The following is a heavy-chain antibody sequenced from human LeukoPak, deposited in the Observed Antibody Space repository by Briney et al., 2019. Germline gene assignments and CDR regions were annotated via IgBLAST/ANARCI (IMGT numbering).Heavy chain of an antibody. CDR2: VSSNGGST. CDR3: VKEHDY. CDR1: GFSFRTSA. J-gene: IGHJ4*02. V-gene: IGHV3-64D*08. Sequence: GGSLRLSCSASGFSFRTSAMHWVRQAPGKGLEYVSAVSSNGGSTFYGDSVKGRFTISRDNSKNTLYLQMSSLRPEDTAVYYCVKEHDYWGQGTLVTVSS.